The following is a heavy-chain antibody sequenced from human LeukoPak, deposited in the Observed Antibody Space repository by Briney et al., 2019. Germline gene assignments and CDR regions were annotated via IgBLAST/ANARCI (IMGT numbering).Heavy chain of an antibody. CDR2: INPGGDNT. CDR3: ARDKRYSYGPDYGGYMDV. Sequence: GASVKVSCKASGYTFTNYCIHWVRQAPGQGLEWMGLINPGGDNTGYAQNFQGRVTMTRDTSISTAYMELSRLRSDDTAVYYCARDKRYSYGPDYGGYMDVWGKGTTVTVSS. CDR1: GYTFTNYC. J-gene: IGHJ6*03. V-gene: IGHV1-46*01. D-gene: IGHD5-18*01.